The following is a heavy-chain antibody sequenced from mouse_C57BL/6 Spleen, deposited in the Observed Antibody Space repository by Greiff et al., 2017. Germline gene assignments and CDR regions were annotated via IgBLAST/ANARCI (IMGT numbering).Heavy chain of an antibody. CDR1: GYTFTSYW. D-gene: IGHD2-4*01. Sequence: VKLQESGAELVKPGASVKMSCKASGYTFTSYWITWVKQRPGQGLEWIGDIYPGSGSTNYNEKFKSKATLTVDTSSSTAYMQLSSLTSEDSAVYYCARGKDYDYAMDYWGQGTSVTVSS. CDR2: IYPGSGST. J-gene: IGHJ4*01. CDR3: ARGKDYDYAMDY. V-gene: IGHV1-55*01.